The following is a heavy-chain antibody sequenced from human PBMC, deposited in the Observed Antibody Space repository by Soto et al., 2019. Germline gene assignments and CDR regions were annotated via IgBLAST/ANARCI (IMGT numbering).Heavy chain of an antibody. V-gene: IGHV1-18*01. CDR2: VSAHNGNT. CDR1: GYTFSSYG. J-gene: IGHJ6*02. CDR3: ARDSPYNDFWGDVMESYSYSMDV. Sequence: QVQLVQSGGEVKRPGAPVKVSCQASGYTFSSYGISWVQQAPGQGLQWMGWVSAHNGNTKYAQILQARLTLTTDTSRSTAYMELRSVTSDDTAVYYCARDSPYNDFWGDVMESYSYSMDVWGQGTTVSVSS. D-gene: IGHD3-3*01.